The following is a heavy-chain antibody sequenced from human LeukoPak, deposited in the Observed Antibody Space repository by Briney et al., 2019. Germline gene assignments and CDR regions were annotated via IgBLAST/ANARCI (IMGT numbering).Heavy chain of an antibody. CDR3: ARDRWGVGVFDY. Sequence: GGPLRLSCAASGFTFSSYAMHWVRQAPGKGLEWVAVISYDGSNKYYADSVKGRFTISRDNSKNTLYLQMNSLRAEDTAVYYCARDRWGVGVFDYWGQGTLVTVSS. V-gene: IGHV3-30-3*01. D-gene: IGHD3-10*01. J-gene: IGHJ4*02. CDR1: GFTFSSYA. CDR2: ISYDGSNK.